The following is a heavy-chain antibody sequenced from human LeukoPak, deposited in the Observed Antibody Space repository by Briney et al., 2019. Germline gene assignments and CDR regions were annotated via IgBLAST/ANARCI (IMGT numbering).Heavy chain of an antibody. Sequence: PGGSLRLSCAASGFTVSSNYMSWVRQAPAKGLEWVSYISSSGSIIYYADSVKGRFTISRDNSKNTLYLQMNSLRAEDTAVYYCAKDGQGLTYYFDYWGQGTLVTVSS. D-gene: IGHD3-16*01. V-gene: IGHV3-48*01. CDR2: ISSSGSII. J-gene: IGHJ4*02. CDR1: GFTVSSNY. CDR3: AKDGQGLTYYFDY.